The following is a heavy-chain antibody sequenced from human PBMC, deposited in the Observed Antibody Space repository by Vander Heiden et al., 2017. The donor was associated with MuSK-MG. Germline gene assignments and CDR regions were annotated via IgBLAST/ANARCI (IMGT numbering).Heavy chain of an antibody. Sequence: QVQLVESGGGLVKPGGSLRLSCAASGFIFSDYYMTWIRQDPGKGLEWVSYISSSGNTIYYADSVKGRFTISRDNAKNSLYLQMNSLRAEDTAVYYCARSVVANDAFDIWGQGTMGTVSS. CDR1: GFIFSDYY. V-gene: IGHV3-11*04. D-gene: IGHD2-15*01. J-gene: IGHJ3*02. CDR2: ISSSGNTI. CDR3: ARSVVANDAFDI.